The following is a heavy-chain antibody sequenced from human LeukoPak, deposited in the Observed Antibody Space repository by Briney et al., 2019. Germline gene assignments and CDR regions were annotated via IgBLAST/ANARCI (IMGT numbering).Heavy chain of an antibody. J-gene: IGHJ4*02. CDR2: ISSSSSYI. V-gene: IGHV3-21*01. Sequence: PGGSLRLSCAASGFTFSSYSMNWVRQAPGKGLEWVSSISSSSSYIYYADSVKGRFTISRDNAKNSLYLQMNSLRAEDTAVYYCARTTDGSGTNTHFDYWGQGTLVTVSS. CDR3: ARTTDGSGTNTHFDY. D-gene: IGHD3-10*01. CDR1: GFTFSSYS.